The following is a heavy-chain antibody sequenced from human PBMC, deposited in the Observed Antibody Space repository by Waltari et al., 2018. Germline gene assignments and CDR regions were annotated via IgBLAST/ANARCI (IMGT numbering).Heavy chain of an antibody. CDR3: AKDSAVASVNYFDY. D-gene: IGHD1-26*01. CDR2: VTGSGTGT. J-gene: IGHJ4*02. Sequence: EVQLLESGGGLVQPGGSLRLPCAACGFRFTPYALGWVGQAPGKGLEWFSGVTGSGTGTYYSQSVKGRFTISRDNSRNTIYLQMHSLRAEDTALYYCAKDSAVASVNYFDYWGQGTFVTVSS. V-gene: IGHV3-23*01. CDR1: GFRFTPYA.